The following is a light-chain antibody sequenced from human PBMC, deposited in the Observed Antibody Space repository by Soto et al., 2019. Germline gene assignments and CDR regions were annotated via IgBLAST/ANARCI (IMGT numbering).Light chain of an antibody. CDR1: SSDVGGYNY. CDR3: CSYADNSRV. J-gene: IGLJ2*01. Sequence: QSVLTQPRSVSGSPGQSVTISCQGTSSDVGGYNYVSWYQQHPGKAPKLIIYDVNKRPSGVPDRFSGSKSGNTASLTISGLQVEDEADYYCCSYADNSRVFGGGTKLTVL. V-gene: IGLV2-11*01. CDR2: DVN.